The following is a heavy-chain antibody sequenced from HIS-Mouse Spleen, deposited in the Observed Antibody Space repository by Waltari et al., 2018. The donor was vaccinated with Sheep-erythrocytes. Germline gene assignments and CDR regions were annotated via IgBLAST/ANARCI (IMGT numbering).Heavy chain of an antibody. V-gene: IGHV4-39*01. CDR2: IYYIGST. J-gene: IGHJ4*02. D-gene: IGHD3-22*01. CDR3: ARLYYYDSSGYYFDY. Sequence: QLQLQESGPGLVKPSHTLSLTSTVSGCSISSSSYYWGWIRQPPGKGLEWIGSIYYIGSTYYNPSLKSRVTISVDTSKNQFSLKLSSVTAADTAVYYCARLYYYDSSGYYFDYWGQGTLVTVSS. CDR1: GCSISSSSYY.